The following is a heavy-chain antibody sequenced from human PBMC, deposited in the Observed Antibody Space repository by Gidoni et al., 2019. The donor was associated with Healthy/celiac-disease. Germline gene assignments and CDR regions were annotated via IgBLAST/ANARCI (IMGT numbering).Heavy chain of an antibody. CDR2: INAGNGNT. D-gene: IGHD2-2*01. J-gene: IGHJ4*02. Sequence: QVQLVQSGAEVKKPGASVKVSCKASGYTFTSYAMHWVRQAPGQRLEWMGWINAGNGNTKYSQKFQGRVTITRDTSASTAYMELSSLRSEDTAVYYCARGYCSSTSCPLFDYWGQGTLVTVSS. V-gene: IGHV1-3*01. CDR1: GYTFTSYA. CDR3: ARGYCSSTSCPLFDY.